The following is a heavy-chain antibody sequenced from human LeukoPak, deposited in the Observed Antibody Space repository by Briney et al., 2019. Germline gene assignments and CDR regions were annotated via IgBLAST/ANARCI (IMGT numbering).Heavy chain of an antibody. D-gene: IGHD6-19*01. V-gene: IGHV3-73*01. CDR2: IRSKANSYAT. J-gene: IGHJ4*02. CDR3: TLSSGWYGGDY. Sequence: GGSLRLSCAASGFTFSGSAMHWVRQASGRGLEWVGRIRSKANSYATAQAASVKGRFTISRDDSKNAAYLQMNSLKTEDTAVYYCTLSSGWYGGDYWGQGTLVTVSS. CDR1: GFTFSGSA.